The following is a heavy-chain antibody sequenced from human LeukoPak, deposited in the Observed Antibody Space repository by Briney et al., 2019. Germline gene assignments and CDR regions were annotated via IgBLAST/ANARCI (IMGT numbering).Heavy chain of an antibody. J-gene: IGHJ3*02. CDR1: GGSISSSTYY. Sequence: SETLSLTCTVSGGSISSSTYYWAWIRQPPGRGLECIGSRYYSGTTFYNTSLKSRVTISVDTSKSQFSLQLTSVTAADTAVYYCARHRRTVLRFLEWLPGDAFDIWGQGTMVTVSS. V-gene: IGHV4-39*01. CDR2: RYYSGTT. D-gene: IGHD3-3*01. CDR3: ARHRRTVLRFLEWLPGDAFDI.